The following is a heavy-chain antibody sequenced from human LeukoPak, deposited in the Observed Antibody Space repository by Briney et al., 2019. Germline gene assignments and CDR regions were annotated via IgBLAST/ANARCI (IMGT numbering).Heavy chain of an antibody. Sequence: SETLSLTCTVSGYSISSGYYWGWIRQPPGKGLEWIGSIYHSGSTYYNPSLKSRVTISVDTSKNQFSLKLSSVTADDTAVYYCARNSGWYGVSWGQGTLVTVSS. V-gene: IGHV4-38-2*02. D-gene: IGHD6-19*01. CDR1: GYSISSGYY. J-gene: IGHJ4*02. CDR3: ARNSGWYGVS. CDR2: IYHSGST.